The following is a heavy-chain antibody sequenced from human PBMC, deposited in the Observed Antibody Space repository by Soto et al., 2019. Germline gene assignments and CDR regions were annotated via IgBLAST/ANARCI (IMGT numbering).Heavy chain of an antibody. CDR2: IFIGGTT. CDR3: ARVAPYASATYSFRHNRLAP. V-gene: IGHV3-53*01. D-gene: IGHD2-2*01. Sequence: PGGSLSLSCAASGFTVSSSQMTWVRQAPGKGPEWVSVIFIGGTTQYTVSVKGGCAISTNKAENTMYLQMDSLRAEDTAVYYSARVAPYASATYSFRHNRLAPWGQGIQVTVSS. J-gene: IGHJ5*02. CDR1: GFTVSSSQ.